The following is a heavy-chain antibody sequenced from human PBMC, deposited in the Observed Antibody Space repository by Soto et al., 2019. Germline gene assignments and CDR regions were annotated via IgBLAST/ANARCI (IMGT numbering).Heavy chain of an antibody. J-gene: IGHJ4*02. Sequence: PWGSLLVSCSSSDFTFSIYDMPWVRQGPGKGLEWVSAIGTAGDTNYAGSVKGRFTISRENAKNSLYLQMNSLRAGDTAIYFCARAIGTTLFDYWGQGTMVTVSS. CDR1: DFTFSIYD. D-gene: IGHD1-1*01. V-gene: IGHV3-13*04. CDR2: IGTAGDT. CDR3: ARAIGTTLFDY.